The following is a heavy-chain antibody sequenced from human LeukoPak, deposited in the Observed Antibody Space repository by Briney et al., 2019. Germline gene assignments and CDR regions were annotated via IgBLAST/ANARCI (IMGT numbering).Heavy chain of an antibody. CDR3: ARDIRYFDYHYYYYGMDV. J-gene: IGHJ6*02. Sequence: ASVKVSCEASGYTFTSYAMNWVRQAPGQGLEWMGWINTNTGNPTYAQGFTGRFVFSLDTSVSTAYLQISSLKAEDTAVYYCARDIRYFDYHYYYYGMDVWGQGTTVTVSS. V-gene: IGHV7-4-1*02. D-gene: IGHD3-9*01. CDR2: INTNTGNP. CDR1: GYTFTSYA.